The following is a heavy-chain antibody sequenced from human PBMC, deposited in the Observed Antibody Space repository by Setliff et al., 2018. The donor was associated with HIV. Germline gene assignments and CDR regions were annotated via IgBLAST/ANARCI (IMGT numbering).Heavy chain of an antibody. CDR3: VRAYDQDFQH. V-gene: IGHV1-69*02. CDR2: ITPILGVA. D-gene: IGHD3-22*01. Sequence: SVKVSCKASRSTFNSHTINWVRQAPGQGLDWMGRITPILGVANYAQRFQGKVTITADKSTSTAYMELTSLRFDDTAMYYCVRAYDQDFQHWGQGTVVTVSS. CDR1: RSTFNSHT. J-gene: IGHJ1*01.